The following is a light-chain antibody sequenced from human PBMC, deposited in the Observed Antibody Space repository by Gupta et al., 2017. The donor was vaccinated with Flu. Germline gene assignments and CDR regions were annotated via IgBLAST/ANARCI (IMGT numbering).Light chain of an antibody. CDR2: GAS. Sequence: EIVLTQSPATLSMSPGERATLSCRASQSVNSNLAWYQQRPGQAPRLLVQGASSRATGIPDRFSGSGSGTEFTLTISSLQSEDFAVYYCQQYNNWPRTFGQGTKVDIK. CDR3: QQYNNWPRT. J-gene: IGKJ1*01. CDR1: QSVNSN. V-gene: IGKV3-15*01.